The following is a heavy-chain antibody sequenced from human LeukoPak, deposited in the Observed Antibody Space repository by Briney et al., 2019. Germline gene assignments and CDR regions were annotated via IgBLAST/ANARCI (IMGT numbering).Heavy chain of an antibody. D-gene: IGHD2/OR15-2a*01. CDR3: ARRVLGDAFDI. CDR1: GYTFVSYA. V-gene: IGHV1-18*01. Sequence: ASVKVSCKASGYTFVSYAISWVRQAPAQGLEWMGWISTDNGNTNYAQKLQGRVTMTTDTSTSTAYMELRSLRSDDTAVYYCARRVLGDAFDIWGQGTMVTVSS. CDR2: ISTDNGNT. J-gene: IGHJ3*02.